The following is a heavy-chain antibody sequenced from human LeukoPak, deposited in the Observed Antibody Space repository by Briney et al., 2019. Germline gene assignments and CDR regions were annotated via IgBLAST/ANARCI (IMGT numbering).Heavy chain of an antibody. D-gene: IGHD6-6*01. CDR1: GYTFTGYY. Sequence: GASVKVSCKASGYTFTGYYMHWVRQAPGQGLEWMGWINPNSGGTNYAQKFQGRGTMTRDTSISTAYMELSRLRSDDTAVYYCARASWDYYYYMDVWGKGTTVTVSS. V-gene: IGHV1-2*02. J-gene: IGHJ6*03. CDR2: INPNSGGT. CDR3: ARASWDYYYYMDV.